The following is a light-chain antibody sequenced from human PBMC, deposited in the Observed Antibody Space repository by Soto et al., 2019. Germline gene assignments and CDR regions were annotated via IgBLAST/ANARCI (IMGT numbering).Light chain of an antibody. J-gene: IGKJ1*01. Sequence: DIQMTQSPSTLSASVGDRVTITCRASQGISGWLAWNQQKAGKAPKLLIFDASRLKSGLPPRFSGSGSGTEFPLTINSLQPDDFATYYCQQYDSFSVWTFGQGTKVEIK. V-gene: IGKV1-5*01. CDR3: QQYDSFSVWT. CDR2: DAS. CDR1: QGISGW.